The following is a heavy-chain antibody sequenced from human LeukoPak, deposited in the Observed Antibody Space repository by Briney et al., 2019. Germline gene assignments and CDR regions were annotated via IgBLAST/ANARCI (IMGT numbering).Heavy chain of an antibody. CDR1: GGSFSGYY. Sequence: PSETLSLTCAVYGGSFSGYYWSWIRQPPGKGLEWIGEINHSGSTNYNPSLKSRVTISVDTSKNQFSLKLSSVTAADTAVYYCARVTYGDYSGGAFDIWGQGTMDTVSS. V-gene: IGHV4-34*01. CDR3: ARVTYGDYSGGAFDI. J-gene: IGHJ3*02. CDR2: INHSGST. D-gene: IGHD4-17*01.